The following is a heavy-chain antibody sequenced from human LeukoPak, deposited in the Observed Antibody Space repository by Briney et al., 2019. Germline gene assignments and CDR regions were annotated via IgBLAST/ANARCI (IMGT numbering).Heavy chain of an antibody. CDR1: GGSFSGYY. CDR2: INHSGST. V-gene: IGHV4-34*01. J-gene: IGHJ3*02. CDR3: AREGFYDGSGYHDAFDI. Sequence: SETLSLTCAVYGGSFSGYYWSWIRQPPGKGLEWIGEINHSGSTNYNPSLKSRVTISVDTSKKQFSLNVSSVTAADTAVYYCAREGFYDGSGYHDAFDIWGQGTMVTVSS. D-gene: IGHD3-22*01.